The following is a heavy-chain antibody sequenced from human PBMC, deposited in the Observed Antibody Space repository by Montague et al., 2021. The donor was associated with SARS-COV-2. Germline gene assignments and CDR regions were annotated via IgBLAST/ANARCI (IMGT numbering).Heavy chain of an antibody. D-gene: IGHD3-9*01. CDR3: ASSGITLTGLDAFDI. Sequence: CAISGDSVSSKSVAWNWIRQSPSRVLEWLGRTYYRSKWDSDYAEXVKRRLVITPDTSKNQVSLQLNSVIPEDTAVYFCASSGITLTGLDAFDIWGQGTMVTVSS. CDR2: TYYRSKWDS. CDR1: GDSVSSKSVA. J-gene: IGHJ3*02. V-gene: IGHV6-1*01.